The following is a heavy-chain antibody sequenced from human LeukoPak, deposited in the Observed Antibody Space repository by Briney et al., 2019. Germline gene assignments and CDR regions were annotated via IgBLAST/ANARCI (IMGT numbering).Heavy chain of an antibody. CDR3: ARTYCSGGSCHFDY. J-gene: IGHJ4*02. D-gene: IGHD2-15*01. V-gene: IGHV4-59*08. CDR2: IFYSGTT. CDR1: GGSIRSYY. Sequence: SETLSLTCTVSGGSIRSYYWSWIRQPPGKGLEWVGYIFYSGTTDSNPSLKSRVTISVDTSRNQFSLKLSSVTAADTAVYYCARTYCSGGSCHFDYWGQGTLVTVSS.